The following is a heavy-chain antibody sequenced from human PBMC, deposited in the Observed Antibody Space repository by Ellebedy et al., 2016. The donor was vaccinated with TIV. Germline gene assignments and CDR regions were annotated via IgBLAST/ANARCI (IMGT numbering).Heavy chain of an antibody. Sequence: MPSETLSLTCSVSGGSISSYYWSWIRQPPGKGLEWIGNIYYSGSTNYNPSLKSRVTISVDTSKNQFSLKLSSVTAADTAMYYCARHSTYYDFWTGYSPWYFDYWGQGTLVTVSS. CDR3: ARHSTYYDFWTGYSPWYFDY. V-gene: IGHV4-59*01. J-gene: IGHJ4*02. CDR1: GGSISSYY. CDR2: IYYSGST. D-gene: IGHD3-3*01.